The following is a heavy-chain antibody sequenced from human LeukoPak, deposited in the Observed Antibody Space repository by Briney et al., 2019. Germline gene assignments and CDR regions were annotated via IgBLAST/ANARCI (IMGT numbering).Heavy chain of an antibody. CDR3: ARDSGSSWRKSPYYYYYGMDV. V-gene: IGHV4-59*01. Sequence: PSETLSLTCTVSGGSISSYYWSWIRQPPGKGLEWIGYIYYSGSTNYNPSLKSRVTISVDTSKNQFSLKLSSVTAADTAVYYCARDSGSSWRKSPYYYYYGMDVWGQGTTVTVSS. J-gene: IGHJ6*02. D-gene: IGHD6-13*01. CDR1: GGSISSYY. CDR2: IYYSGST.